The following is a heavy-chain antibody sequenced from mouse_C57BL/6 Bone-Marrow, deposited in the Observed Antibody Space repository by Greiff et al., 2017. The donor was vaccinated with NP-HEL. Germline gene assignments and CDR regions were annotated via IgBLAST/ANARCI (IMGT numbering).Heavy chain of an antibody. CDR3: ARDTVGLDY. CDR1: GYTFTSYG. CDR2: IYPRSGNT. D-gene: IGHD1-1*01. Sequence: VKLMESGAELARPGASVKLSCKASGYTFTSYGISWVKQRTGQGLEWIGEIYPRSGNTYYNEKFKGKATLTADKSSSTAYMELRSLTSEDSAVYFCARDTVGLDYWGQGTTLTVSS. J-gene: IGHJ2*01. V-gene: IGHV1-81*01.